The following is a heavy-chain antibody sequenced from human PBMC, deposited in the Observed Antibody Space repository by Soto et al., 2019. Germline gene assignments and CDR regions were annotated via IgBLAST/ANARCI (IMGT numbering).Heavy chain of an antibody. CDR3: SRGQDYYYYYMDV. V-gene: IGHV3-33*01. CDR1: GFTFGSYG. J-gene: IGHJ6*03. CDR2: IWYDGSNK. Sequence: QVQLVESGGGVVQPGRSLRLSCAASGFTFGSYGMHWVRQAPGKGLEWVAVIWYDGSNKYYADSVKGRFTISRDNSKNTLFLQMNSLRAEDTAVYYCSRGQDYYYYYMDVWGKGSTVAVSS.